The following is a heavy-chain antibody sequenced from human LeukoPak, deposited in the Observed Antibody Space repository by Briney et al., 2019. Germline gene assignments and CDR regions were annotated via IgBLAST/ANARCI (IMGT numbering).Heavy chain of an antibody. CDR2: IKSKTDGGTT. CDR3: TTYPMVYAMNY. V-gene: IGHV3-15*01. J-gene: IGHJ4*02. D-gene: IGHD2-8*01. Sequence: GGSLRLSCGASGFTFSNAWMTWVRQAPGKGLEWVGRIKSKTDGGTTDYAAPVKGRFTISRDDSKNTVYLQMNSLKTEDTAVYYCTTYPMVYAMNYWGQGTLVTVCS. CDR1: GFTFSNAW.